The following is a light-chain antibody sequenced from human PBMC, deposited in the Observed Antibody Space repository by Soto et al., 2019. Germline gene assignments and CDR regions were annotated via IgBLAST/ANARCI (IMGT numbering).Light chain of an antibody. CDR1: SSDVGTYNL. V-gene: IGLV2-23*01. J-gene: IGLJ1*01. CDR3: CSYAGSSTDV. Sequence: QSALTQPASVSGSPGQSITISCTGTSSDVGTYNLFSWYQHHPGKPPKLMIYEGSKRPSGVSNRFSGSKSGNTASLTISGLQAEDEADYYCCSYAGSSTDVFGTGTKVTVL. CDR2: EGS.